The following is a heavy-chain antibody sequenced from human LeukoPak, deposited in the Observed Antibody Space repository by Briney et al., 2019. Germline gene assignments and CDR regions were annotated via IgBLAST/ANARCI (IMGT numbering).Heavy chain of an antibody. V-gene: IGHV1-18*01. CDR1: GYSFTSYG. CDR3: ARYRAAPGMDGGEADY. Sequence: ASVKVSCKASGYSFTSYGINWVRQAPGQGLEWMGWISANKGNTKYAQKVQGRVTMTTDTSTSTAYLELRSLRSDDTAVYYCARYRAAPGMDGGEADYRGQGTLVTVSS. D-gene: IGHD6-13*01. CDR2: ISANKGNT. J-gene: IGHJ4*02.